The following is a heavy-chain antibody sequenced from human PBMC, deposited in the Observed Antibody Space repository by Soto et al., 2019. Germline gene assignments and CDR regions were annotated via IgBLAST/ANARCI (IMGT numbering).Heavy chain of an antibody. CDR3: ARGVGRSSWTSFDY. Sequence: XETLSLTCTVAGCSISSDYWSWIRQPAGKGLEWIGRIYISENTHYNPSLRSRVSMSLDTSKNQLSLNLSSVTAADTAVYYCARGVGRSSWTSFDYWGQGTLVTVSS. CDR1: GCSISSDY. V-gene: IGHV4-4*07. D-gene: IGHD6-13*01. J-gene: IGHJ4*02. CDR2: IYISENT.